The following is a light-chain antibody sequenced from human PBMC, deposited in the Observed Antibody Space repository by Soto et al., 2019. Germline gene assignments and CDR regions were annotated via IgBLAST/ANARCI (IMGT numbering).Light chain of an antibody. J-gene: IGKJ1*01. CDR1: QSISSW. CDR3: QQYNNYRT. Sequence: DIQMTQSPSTLSASVGDRVTITCRASQSISSWLAWYQQKPGKAPKLLIYDASNLESGVPSRFSGSGSGTEFTLTINRLQPYDFATYYCQQYNNYRTFGQGTKVEIK. CDR2: DAS. V-gene: IGKV1-5*01.